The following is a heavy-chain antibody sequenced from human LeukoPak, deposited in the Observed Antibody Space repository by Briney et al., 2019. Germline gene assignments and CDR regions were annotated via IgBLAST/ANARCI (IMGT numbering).Heavy chain of an antibody. V-gene: IGHV1-2*02. D-gene: IGHD3-10*01. Sequence: ASVKVSCKASGYTFTSYGISWVRQAPGQGLEWMGWINPNSGAATYAQKFQGRVTMTRDTSISTAYMEVSRLRSDDTAVYYCARSGSGNYYKVSDYWGQGALVTVSS. J-gene: IGHJ4*02. CDR2: INPNSGAA. CDR1: GYTFTSYG. CDR3: ARSGSGNYYKVSDY.